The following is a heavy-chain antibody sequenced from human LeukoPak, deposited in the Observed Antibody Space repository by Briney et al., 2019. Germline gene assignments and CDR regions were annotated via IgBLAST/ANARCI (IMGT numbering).Heavy chain of an antibody. CDR1: GFTFSSYS. CDR2: ISSSSSYI. D-gene: IGHD5-18*01. CDR3: ARENGGYSYGSDWFDP. Sequence: GGSLRLSCAASGFTFSSYSMNWVRQAPGKELEWVSSISSSSSYIYYADSVKGRFTISRDNAKNSLYLQMNSLRAEDTAVYYCARENGGYSYGSDWFDPWGQGTLVTVSS. J-gene: IGHJ5*02. V-gene: IGHV3-21*04.